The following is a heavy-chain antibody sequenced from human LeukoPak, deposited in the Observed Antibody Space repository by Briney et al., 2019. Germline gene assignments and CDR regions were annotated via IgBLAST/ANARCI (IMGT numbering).Heavy chain of an antibody. J-gene: IGHJ4*02. Sequence: GASVKVSCKASGYTFTSYGSSWVRQAPGQGLEWMGWISAYNGNTNYAQKLQGRVTMTTDTSTSTAYMVLRSLRSDDTAVYYCARAPSSSWYGVGDYWGQGTLVTVSS. CDR3: ARAPSSSWYGVGDY. V-gene: IGHV1-18*01. D-gene: IGHD6-13*01. CDR2: ISAYNGNT. CDR1: GYTFTSYG.